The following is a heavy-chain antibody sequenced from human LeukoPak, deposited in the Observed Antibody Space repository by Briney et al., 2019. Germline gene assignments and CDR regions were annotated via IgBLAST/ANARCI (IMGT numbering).Heavy chain of an antibody. CDR3: AIESIAAAGGY. CDR1: GFTFSSKA. V-gene: IGHV3-13*01. CDR2: IGTAGDT. Sequence: GGSLSPSWAAPGFTFSSKAMHWVGQATGKGLGWVSAIGTAGDTYYPDSVKGRFTISRDNSKNTLYLQMNSLRAEDTAVYYCAIESIAAAGGYWGQGTLVTVSS. J-gene: IGHJ4*02. D-gene: IGHD6-13*01.